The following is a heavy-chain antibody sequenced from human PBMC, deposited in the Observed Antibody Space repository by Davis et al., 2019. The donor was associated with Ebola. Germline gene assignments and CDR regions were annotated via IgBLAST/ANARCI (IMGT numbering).Heavy chain of an antibody. D-gene: IGHD6-6*01. CDR1: GFSFSAYG. V-gene: IGHV3-33*06. CDR3: AKRLVEEVYYYGMDV. J-gene: IGHJ6*02. CDR2: IWYDGSKQ. Sequence: PGGSLRLSCAASGFSFSAYGMHWVRQAPGKGLEWVALIWYDGSKQYYADSVTGRFTISRDNSKNTLYLQMNSLRAEDTAVYYCAKRLVEEVYYYGMDVWGQGTTVTVSS.